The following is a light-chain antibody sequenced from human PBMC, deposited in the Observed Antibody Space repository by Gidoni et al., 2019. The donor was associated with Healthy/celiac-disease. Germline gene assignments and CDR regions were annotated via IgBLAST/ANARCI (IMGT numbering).Light chain of an antibody. J-gene: IGKJ2*01. CDR3: QQYGSSPP. V-gene: IGKV3-20*01. CDR2: GAS. CDR1: QSGSSSY. Sequence: EIVLTHSPGTLSLSPGESATLSCRSSQSGSSSYLAWYQQKPGQAPRLLIYGASSRATGIPYRFSGSGSGTDFTLTISRLEPEDFAVYYCQQYGSSPPFGPGTKLEIK.